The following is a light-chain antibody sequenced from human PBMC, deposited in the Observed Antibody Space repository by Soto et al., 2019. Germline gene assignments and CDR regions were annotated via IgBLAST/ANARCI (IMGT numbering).Light chain of an antibody. Sequence: EVVIAQSPATVSLSACERATLSFRASQSVSSNLAWYQQKPGQAPRLLIYDASNRATGIPARFSGIGYGTDFTLTIISLGPADFAVYYCQERSHWPEWRFAQGTKVDIK. J-gene: IGKJ1*01. CDR1: QSVSSN. V-gene: IGKV3-11*01. CDR2: DAS. CDR3: QERSHWPEWR.